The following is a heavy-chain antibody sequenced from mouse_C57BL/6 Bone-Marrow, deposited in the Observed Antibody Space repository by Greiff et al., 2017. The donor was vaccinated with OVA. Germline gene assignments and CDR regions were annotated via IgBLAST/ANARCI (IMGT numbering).Heavy chain of an antibody. Sequence: EVQLQQSGPELVKPGASVKISCKASGYTFTDYYMNWVKQSHGKSLEWIGDINPNNGGTSYNQKFKGKATLTVDKSSSTAYMELRSLTSEDSAVYYGARNYYGSSFYWYFDVWGTGTTVTGSS. V-gene: IGHV1-26*01. D-gene: IGHD1-1*01. CDR3: ARNYYGSSFYWYFDV. J-gene: IGHJ1*03. CDR2: INPNNGGT. CDR1: GYTFTDYY.